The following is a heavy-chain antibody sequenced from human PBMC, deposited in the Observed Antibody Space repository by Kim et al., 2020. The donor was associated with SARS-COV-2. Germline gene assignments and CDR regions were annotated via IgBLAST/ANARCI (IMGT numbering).Heavy chain of an antibody. CDR2: TT. D-gene: IGHD6-13*01. Sequence: TTDYAAPVKGRFTISRDDSKNTLYLQMNSLKTEDTAVYYCTAYSSSWPDYWGQGTLVTVSS. CDR3: TAYSSSWPDY. J-gene: IGHJ4*02. V-gene: IGHV3-15*01.